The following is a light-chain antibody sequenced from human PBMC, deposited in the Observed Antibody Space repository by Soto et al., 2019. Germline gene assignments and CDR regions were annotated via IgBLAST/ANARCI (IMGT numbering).Light chain of an antibody. CDR3: QQLNTYPRT. CDR2: AAS. J-gene: IGKJ1*01. Sequence: DIQMTQSPSTLSASMGDRFTITCRASQGISRYLAWYQQKPGKAPMLLIYAASTLLSGVPSRFSGSGSGADFTLTISSLQPEDFATYYCQQLNTYPRTFGQGTKVDIK. V-gene: IGKV1-9*01. CDR1: QGISRY.